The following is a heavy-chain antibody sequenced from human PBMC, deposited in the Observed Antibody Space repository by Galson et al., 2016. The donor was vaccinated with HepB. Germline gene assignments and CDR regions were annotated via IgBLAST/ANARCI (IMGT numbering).Heavy chain of an antibody. CDR2: ISAANNNT. J-gene: IGHJ5*02. D-gene: IGHD3-10*01. V-gene: IGHV1-3*01. Sequence: SVKVSCKASGYIFTNFAIHWVRQAPGQRLEWMGWISAANNNTQYLEKLQGRVNITRETSANTAYMELSSMRSDDTSIYYCVKDKASMVWGWFDTWGQGTLVTVSS. CDR1: GYIFTNFA. CDR3: VKDKASMVWGWFDT.